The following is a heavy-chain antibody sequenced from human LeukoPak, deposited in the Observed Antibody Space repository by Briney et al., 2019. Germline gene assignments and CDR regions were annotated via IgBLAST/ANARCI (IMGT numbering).Heavy chain of an antibody. CDR2: INHSGST. CDR3: ARDRYGPNYYGSGSDTGNWFDP. J-gene: IGHJ5*02. CDR1: GGSFSGYY. V-gene: IGHV4-34*01. D-gene: IGHD3-10*01. Sequence: SETLSLTCAVYGGSFSGYYWSWIRQPPGKGLEWIGEINHSGSTNYNPSLKSRVTISVDTSKNQFSLNLSSVTAADTAVYYCARDRYGPNYYGSGSDTGNWFDPWGQGTLVTVSS.